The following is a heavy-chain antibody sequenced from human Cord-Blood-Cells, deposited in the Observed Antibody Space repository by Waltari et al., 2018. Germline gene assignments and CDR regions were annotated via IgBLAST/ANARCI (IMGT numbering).Heavy chain of an antibody. CDR3: ARSTAHDAFDI. D-gene: IGHD1-1*01. CDR1: GFTFSSYS. V-gene: IGHV3-21*01. Sequence: EVQLVESGGGLVKPGGSLRLSCAASGFTFSSYSMNWVRQAPGKGLEWVSSISSSSSYISYADSVKGRFTISRDNAKNSLYLQMNSLRAEDTAVYYCARSTAHDAFDIWGQGTMVTVSS. CDR2: ISSSSSYI. J-gene: IGHJ3*02.